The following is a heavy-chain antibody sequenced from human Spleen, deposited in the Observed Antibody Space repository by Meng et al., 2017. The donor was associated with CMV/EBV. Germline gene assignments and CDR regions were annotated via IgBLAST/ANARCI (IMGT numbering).Heavy chain of an antibody. J-gene: IGHJ4*02. CDR1: SISSGGYY. D-gene: IGHD3-16*02. Sequence: SISSGGYYWSWIRQHPGKGLEWIGYIYYSGSTYYNPSLKSRVTISVDTSKNQFSLKLSSVTAADTAVYYCARDGYDYVWGSYRPFDYWGQGTLVTVSS. V-gene: IGHV4-31*02. CDR3: ARDGYDYVWGSYRPFDY. CDR2: IYYSGST.